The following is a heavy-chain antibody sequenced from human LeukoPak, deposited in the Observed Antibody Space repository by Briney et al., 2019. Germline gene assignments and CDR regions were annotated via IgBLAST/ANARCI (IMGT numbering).Heavy chain of an antibody. V-gene: IGHV1-69*05. D-gene: IGHD6-13*01. CDR1: GGSFSSYA. Sequence: ASVKVSCKASGGSFSSYAISWVRQAPGQGLEWMGGIIPIFGTANYAQKFQGRVTITTDESTSTAYMELSSLRSEDTAAYYCASAPQLGVFDYWGQGTLVTVSS. J-gene: IGHJ4*02. CDR2: IIPIFGTA. CDR3: ASAPQLGVFDY.